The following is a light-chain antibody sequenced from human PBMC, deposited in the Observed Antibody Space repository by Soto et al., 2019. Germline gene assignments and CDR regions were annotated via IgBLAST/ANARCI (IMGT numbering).Light chain of an antibody. CDR3: QQCGSSRT. J-gene: IGKJ1*01. CDR2: GAS. CDR1: QSVSSSY. V-gene: IGKV3-20*01. Sequence: ESVLTQSPGTLSLSPGERDTLSCRASQSVSSSYLAWYQQKPGQAPRLLIYGASRRDTSIPDRFSGSGSGPDFTLTISRLEDEDFAEYYCQQCGSSRTFGERTKVDIK.